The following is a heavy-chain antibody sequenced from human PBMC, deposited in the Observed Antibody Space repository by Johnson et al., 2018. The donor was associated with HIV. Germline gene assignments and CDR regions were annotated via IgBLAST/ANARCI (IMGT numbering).Heavy chain of an antibody. Sequence: QVQLLESGGGLVQPGGSLRLSCAASGFTFSNAWMSWVRQAPGKGLEWVAVISYDGSNKYYADSVKGRFTISRDNSKNTLYLQMNSLRAEDTAVYYCAREMGIAAAGHDAFDIWGQGTMVTVSS. D-gene: IGHD6-13*01. V-gene: IGHV3-30*03. CDR2: ISYDGSNK. J-gene: IGHJ3*02. CDR1: GFTFSNAW. CDR3: AREMGIAAAGHDAFDI.